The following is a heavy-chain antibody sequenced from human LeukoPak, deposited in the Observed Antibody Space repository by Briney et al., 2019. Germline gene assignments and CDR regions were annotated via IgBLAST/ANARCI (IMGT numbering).Heavy chain of an antibody. V-gene: IGHV3-74*01. CDR2: INSDRSDT. Sequence: PGGSLRLSCAASGFTFSSYWMHWVRQVPGKGLVWVARINSDRSDTAYADSVKGRFTISRDNAKDTLHLQMNSLRAEDTAVYYCARSYGEHFDYWGQGTLVTVSS. D-gene: IGHD4-17*01. CDR3: ARSYGEHFDY. J-gene: IGHJ4*02. CDR1: GFTFSSYW.